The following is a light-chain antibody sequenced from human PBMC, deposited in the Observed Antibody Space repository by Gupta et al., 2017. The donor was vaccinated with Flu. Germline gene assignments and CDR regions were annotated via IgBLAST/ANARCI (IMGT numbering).Light chain of an antibody. V-gene: IGLV3-1*01. Sequence: SYELPQPPPVSVSPGQTASTPRSGDKLGDKYVCWYHQKPGQSPVLIIHQDTKRPSGIPERFSGSNSGNTATLTISGTQAVDEADYYCQVWDSGTYVFGTGTKVTVL. CDR3: QVWDSGTYV. J-gene: IGLJ1*01. CDR2: QDT. CDR1: KLGDKY.